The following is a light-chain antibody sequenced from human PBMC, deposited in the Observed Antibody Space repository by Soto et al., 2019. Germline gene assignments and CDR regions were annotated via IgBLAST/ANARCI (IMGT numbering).Light chain of an antibody. CDR1: ESLLHSDGKTY. J-gene: IGKJ2*01. CDR2: KVS. CDR3: FQATQYPPYT. V-gene: IGKV2-24*01. Sequence: DIVLTQTPLSSPVTLGQPASISCRSSESLLHSDGKTYLSWLQQRPGQPPRLLIYKVSNRLSGVPDRFSGRGAETDLTLIISRVEADDVGVCYCFQATQYPPYTFGQGTKMEIE.